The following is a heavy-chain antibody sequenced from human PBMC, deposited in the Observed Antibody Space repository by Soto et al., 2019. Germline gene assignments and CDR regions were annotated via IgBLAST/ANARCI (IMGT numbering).Heavy chain of an antibody. CDR1: GYTFTSYG. Sequence: ASVKVSCKASGYTFTSYGISWVRQAPGQGLEWMGWISAYNGNTNYAQKLQGRVTMTTDTSTSTAYMELRSLRSDDTAVYYCARRTMVRGVHNYYYYYMDVWGKGTTVTVSS. CDR3: ARRTMVRGVHNYYYYYMDV. J-gene: IGHJ6*03. V-gene: IGHV1-18*01. D-gene: IGHD3-10*01. CDR2: ISAYNGNT.